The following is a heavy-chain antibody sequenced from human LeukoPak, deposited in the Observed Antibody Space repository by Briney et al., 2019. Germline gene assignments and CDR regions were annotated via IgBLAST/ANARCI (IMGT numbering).Heavy chain of an antibody. CDR3: ARDFCSGGSCYRYFQH. CDR1: GYTFTSYA. CDR2: XXXGNGNT. D-gene: IGHD2-15*01. J-gene: IGHJ1*01. Sequence: AASVKVSCKASGYTFTSYAMHWVRQAPGQRLXXXXXXXXGNGNTKYSQKFQGRVTITRDTSASTAYMELSSLRSEDTAVYYCARDFCSGGSCYRYFQHWGQGTLVTVSS. V-gene: IGHV1-3*01.